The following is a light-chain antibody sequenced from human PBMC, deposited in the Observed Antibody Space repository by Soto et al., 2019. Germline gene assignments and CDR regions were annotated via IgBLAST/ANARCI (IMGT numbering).Light chain of an antibody. J-gene: IGKJ1*01. V-gene: IGKV3-20*01. Sequence: EIVLTQSPGTLSLSPGERATLSCRASQSVSSSYLAWYQQKPGQAPRLLIYGASSRDTGIPDRFSGGGSGTDFTLTITRLEPEDFAVYYCQQYDSSPWTFGQGTKVEIK. CDR2: GAS. CDR1: QSVSSSY. CDR3: QQYDSSPWT.